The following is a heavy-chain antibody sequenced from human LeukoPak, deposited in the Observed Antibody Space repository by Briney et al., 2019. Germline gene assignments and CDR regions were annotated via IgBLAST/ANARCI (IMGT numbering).Heavy chain of an antibody. CDR2: IYYSGST. J-gene: IGHJ5*02. V-gene: IGHV4-39*07. CDR3: ARGGSRINWFDP. CDR1: GGSISSSSYY. Sequence: SETLSLTCTVSGGSISSSSYYWGWIRQPPGKGLEWIGSIYYSGSTYYNPSLKSRVTISVDTSKNQFSLKLSSVTAADTAVYYCARGGSRINWFDPWGQGTLVTVSS. D-gene: IGHD1-26*01.